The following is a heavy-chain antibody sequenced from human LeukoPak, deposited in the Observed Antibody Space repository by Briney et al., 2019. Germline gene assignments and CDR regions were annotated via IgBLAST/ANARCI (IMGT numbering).Heavy chain of an antibody. CDR2: ISGSNSYI. Sequence: GGSLRLSCAASGFTFSSYTMHWIRQAPGKGLEWVSSISGSNSYIFYADSVKGRLTVSRDNAKDSLYLQMNSLRAEDTAVYYCARLGGRVAARYWFDPCGQGTLVTVSS. J-gene: IGHJ5*02. V-gene: IGHV3-21*01. CDR3: ARLGGRVAARYWFDP. CDR1: GFTFSSYT. D-gene: IGHD6-6*01.